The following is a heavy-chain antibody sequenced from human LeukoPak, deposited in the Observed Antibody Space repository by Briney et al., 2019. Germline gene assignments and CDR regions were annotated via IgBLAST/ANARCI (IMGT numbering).Heavy chain of an antibody. CDR1: GYSFTNYW. J-gene: IGHJ4*02. Sequence: GESLKISCKGSGYSFTNYWTAWVRQMPGKGLEWMGFIYPGDSETKNSPSFQGQVTMSADKSISTAYLQWSSLKASDTAIYYCARLGLGSGSSCDYWGQGTLVIVSS. V-gene: IGHV5-51*01. CDR3: ARLGLGSGSSCDY. D-gene: IGHD3-10*01. CDR2: IYPGDSET.